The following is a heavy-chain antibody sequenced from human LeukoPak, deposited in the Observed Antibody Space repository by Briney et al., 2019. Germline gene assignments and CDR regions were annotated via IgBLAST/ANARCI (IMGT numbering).Heavy chain of an antibody. J-gene: IGHJ4*02. CDR3: AKISSSAEPNFDH. Sequence: GGSLRLSCAGSGFTFSTYAMHWVRQAPGKGLEWVAFIWPDGSKKYYADSVKGRFAISRENSNNTLYLQMNSLRPEDTGLYFCAKISSSAEPNFDHWGQGARLTVPS. V-gene: IGHV3-30*02. D-gene: IGHD1-14*01. CDR1: GFTFSTYA. CDR2: IWPDGSKK.